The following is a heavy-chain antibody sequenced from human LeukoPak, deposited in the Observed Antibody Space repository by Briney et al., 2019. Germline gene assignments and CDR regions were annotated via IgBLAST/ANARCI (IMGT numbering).Heavy chain of an antibody. V-gene: IGHV4-34*01. CDR2: ISHSGST. CDR1: GGSFSGYY. Sequence: KPSETLSLTCAVYGGSFSGYYWSWIRQPPGKGLEWIGEISHSGSTNYNPSLKSRVTISVDTSKNQFSLKLSSVTAADTAVYYCARGGYSYPPTTVYMDVWGKGTTVTVSS. CDR3: ARGGYSYPPTTVYMDV. D-gene: IGHD5-18*01. J-gene: IGHJ6*03.